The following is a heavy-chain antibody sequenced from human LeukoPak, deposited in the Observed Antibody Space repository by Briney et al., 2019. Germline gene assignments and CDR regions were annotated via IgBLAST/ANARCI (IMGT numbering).Heavy chain of an antibody. CDR1: GFTFSSYA. V-gene: IGHV3-23*01. Sequence: GGSLRLSCAASGFTFSSYAMSWVRQAPGKGLEWVSAISSSGGSTYYADSVKGRFTISRDNSKNTLYLQMNSLRAEDTAVYYCAKVPLGDSYYFDYWGQGTLVTVSS. D-gene: IGHD2-21*02. CDR3: AKVPLGDSYYFDY. CDR2: ISSSGGST. J-gene: IGHJ4*02.